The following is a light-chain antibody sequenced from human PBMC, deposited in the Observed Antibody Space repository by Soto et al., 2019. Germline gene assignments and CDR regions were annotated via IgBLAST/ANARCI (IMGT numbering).Light chain of an antibody. CDR2: GAS. CDR1: QSVSSR. V-gene: IGKV3-15*01. Sequence: EIEMTHSQATLSVSPRERVSLSCRASQSVSSRLAWYHQKPGQSPRLLIYGASTRATGIPARFSGSGSGTEFTLTISSLQSEDFAVYYCQQYNNWPRTCGQGTKVDIK. CDR3: QQYNNWPRT. J-gene: IGKJ1*01.